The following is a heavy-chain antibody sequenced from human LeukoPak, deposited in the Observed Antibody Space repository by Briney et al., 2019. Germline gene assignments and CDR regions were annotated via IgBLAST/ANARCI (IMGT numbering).Heavy chain of an antibody. J-gene: IGHJ5*02. V-gene: IGHV4-39*07. D-gene: IGHD3-10*01. Sequence: SETLSLTCTVSGGSISSSSYYWGWIRQPPGKGLEWIGSIYYSGSTYYNPSLKSRVTISVDTSKNQFSLKLSFVTAADTAVYYCARDLVSGTYKMADWFDPWGQGTLVTVSS. CDR1: GGSISSSSYY. CDR2: IYYSGST. CDR3: ARDLVSGTYKMADWFDP.